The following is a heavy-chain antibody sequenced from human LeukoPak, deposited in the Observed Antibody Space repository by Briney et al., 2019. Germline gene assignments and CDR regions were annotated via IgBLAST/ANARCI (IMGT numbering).Heavy chain of an antibody. Sequence: GGSLRLSCAASGFTFSSYWMHWVRQAPGKGLVWVSRINSDGSSTSYADSVKGRFTISRDNAKNTLYLQMNSLRAEDTAVYYCARGPRYSSGWYKYFDYWGQGTLVTVSS. J-gene: IGHJ4*02. D-gene: IGHD6-19*01. CDR1: GFTFSSYW. V-gene: IGHV3-74*01. CDR2: INSDGSST. CDR3: ARGPRYSSGWYKYFDY.